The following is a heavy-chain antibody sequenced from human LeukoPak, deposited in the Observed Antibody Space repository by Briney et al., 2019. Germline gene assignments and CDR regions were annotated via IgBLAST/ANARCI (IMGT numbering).Heavy chain of an antibody. CDR3: ARSLLRYTVDGTEYFQH. D-gene: IGHD4-23*01. J-gene: IGHJ1*01. CDR1: GGTFSSYA. CDR2: IIPIFGTA. Sequence: SVTVSCKASGGTFSSYAISWVRQAPGQGLEWMGGIIPIFGTANYAQRSQGRVTITADESTSTAYMELSSLRSEDTAVYYCARSLLRYTVDGTEYFQHWGQGTLVTVSS. V-gene: IGHV1-69*13.